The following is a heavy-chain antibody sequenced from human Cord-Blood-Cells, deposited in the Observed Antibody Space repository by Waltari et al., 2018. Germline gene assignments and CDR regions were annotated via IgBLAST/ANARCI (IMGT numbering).Heavy chain of an antibody. Sequence: EVQLEESGGGLVKPGGSLRLSCAASGFTFSSYSMNWVRQAPGKGLEWVSSISSSSSYIYYANSVKGRFTISRDNAKNSLYLQMNSLRAEDTAVYYCARVERGRGATIDYWGQGTLVTVSS. V-gene: IGHV3-21*01. J-gene: IGHJ4*02. CDR3: ARVERGRGATIDY. CDR2: ISSSSSYI. CDR1: GFTFSSYS. D-gene: IGHD1-26*01.